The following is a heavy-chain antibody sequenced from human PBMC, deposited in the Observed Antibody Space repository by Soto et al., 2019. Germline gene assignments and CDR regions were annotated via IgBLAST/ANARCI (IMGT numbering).Heavy chain of an antibody. Sequence: SVKVSCKASGGTFSSYAISWVRQAPGQGLEWMGGIIPISGTADYAQKFQGRVTITADESTSTAYMELSSLRSEDTAVYYCASSKVVIPFFEFITSTYTGTPVWA. CDR1: GGTFSSYA. CDR2: IIPISGTA. V-gene: IGHV1-69*13. J-gene: IGHJ3*01. D-gene: IGHD2-21*01. CDR3: ASSKVVIPFFEFITSTYTGTPV.